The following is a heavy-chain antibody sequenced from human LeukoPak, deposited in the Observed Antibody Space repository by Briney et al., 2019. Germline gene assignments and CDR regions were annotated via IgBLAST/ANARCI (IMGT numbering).Heavy chain of an antibody. CDR1: GGTFSSYA. V-gene: IGHV1-69*13. CDR2: IIPIFGTA. J-gene: IGHJ4*02. D-gene: IGHD5-18*01. CDR3: ARDGYSYGYLHFDY. Sequence: ASVKVSCKASGGTFSSYAISWVRQAPGQGLEWMGGIIPIFGTANYAQKFQGRVTITADESTSTAYMELSSLRSEDTAVYYCARDGYSYGYLHFDYWGQGTLVTVSS.